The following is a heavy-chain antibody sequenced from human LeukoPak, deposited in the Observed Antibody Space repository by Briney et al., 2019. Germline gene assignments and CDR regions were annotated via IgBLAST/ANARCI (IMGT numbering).Heavy chain of an antibody. CDR3: ARDQAYCGGDCYFDF. CDR1: DYSISSAYY. Sequence: SETLSLTCAVSDYSISSAYYWGWIRQPPGKGLEWIGSIYHSGSTDYNPSLKSRVTISVDTSKNQFTLKLRSVTAADTAVYYCARDQAYCGGDCYFDFWGQGTLVTVSS. CDR2: IYHSGST. V-gene: IGHV4-38-2*02. D-gene: IGHD2-21*02. J-gene: IGHJ4*02.